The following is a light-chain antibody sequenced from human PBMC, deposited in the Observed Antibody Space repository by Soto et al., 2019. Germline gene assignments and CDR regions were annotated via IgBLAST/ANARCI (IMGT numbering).Light chain of an antibody. V-gene: IGLV2-14*01. CDR3: RSYTSSSTLFV. J-gene: IGLJ1*01. CDR1: SSDVGGYNY. CDR2: DVS. Sequence: QSVLTQPASVSRSPGQSITISCTGTSSDVGGYNYVSWYQQHPGKAPKLMIYDVSNRPSGVSNRFSGSKSGNTASLTISGLQAEDEADYYCRSYTSSSTLFVFGTGPKVTVL.